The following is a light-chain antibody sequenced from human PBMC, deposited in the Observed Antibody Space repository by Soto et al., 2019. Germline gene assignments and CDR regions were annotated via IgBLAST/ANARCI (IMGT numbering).Light chain of an antibody. V-gene: IGKV1-5*03. CDR3: QHYNSYSEA. J-gene: IGKJ1*01. CDR2: KAS. Sequence: DIQXTQSPSTLSGSVGDRVTITCRASQTISSWLAWYQQKPGKAPKLLIYKASTLKSGVPSRFSGSGSGTEFTLTISSLQPDDFATYYCQHYNSYSEAFGQGTKVDI. CDR1: QTISSW.